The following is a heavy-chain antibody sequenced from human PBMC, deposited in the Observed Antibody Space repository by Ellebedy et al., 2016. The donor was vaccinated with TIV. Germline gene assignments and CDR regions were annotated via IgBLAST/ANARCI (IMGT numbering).Heavy chain of an antibody. Sequence: GESLKISCAASGFSFRSYWMSWVRQAPGKGLEWVANIYQDGSDQYYADSVKGQFTISRDNANKSLFLQMNSLRVDDTAVYYCARRGSYGDYAVQVNSWFDTWGQGTLVSVSS. J-gene: IGHJ5*02. CDR2: IYQDGSDQ. D-gene: IGHD4-17*01. CDR1: GFSFRSYW. CDR3: ARRGSYGDYAVQVNSWFDT. V-gene: IGHV3-7*01.